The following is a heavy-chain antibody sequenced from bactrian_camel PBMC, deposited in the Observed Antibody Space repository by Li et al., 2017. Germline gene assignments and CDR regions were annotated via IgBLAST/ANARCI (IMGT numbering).Heavy chain of an antibody. D-gene: IGHD4*01. CDR2: ISSDGTT. Sequence: HVQLVESGGGSVHAGETLRLSCTAAGLTVADSDMGWYRQGPENECELVSRISSDGTTYYADSVKGRFTISQDKAKNTVYPQMNDLKPEDTAVYHCASVYYTDFLITGELCEGEGTQVTVS. V-gene: IGHV3S55*01. J-gene: IGHJ4*01. CDR1: GLTVADSD.